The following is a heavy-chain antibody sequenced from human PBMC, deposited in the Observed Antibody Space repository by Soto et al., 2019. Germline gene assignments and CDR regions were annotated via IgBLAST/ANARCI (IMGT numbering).Heavy chain of an antibody. CDR3: VRDRGAGQYFDH. D-gene: IGHD6-19*01. Sequence: GGSLRLSCAASGFTFRNYGMHGVRQAPGKGLEWVAVIWYDGSNKYYADSVKGRFTFSRDNSKNMLYLQMNSLRVEDTAVYYCVRDRGAGQYFDHWGQGTLVTVSS. CDR2: IWYDGSNK. V-gene: IGHV3-33*01. J-gene: IGHJ4*02. CDR1: GFTFRNYG.